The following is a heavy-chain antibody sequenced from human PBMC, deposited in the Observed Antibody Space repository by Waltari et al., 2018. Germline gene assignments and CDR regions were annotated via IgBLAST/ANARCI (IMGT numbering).Heavy chain of an antibody. D-gene: IGHD1-26*01. V-gene: IGHV3-30*18. CDR3: AKDLVGATVYYYGMDV. Sequence: QVQLVESGGGVVQPGRSLRLSCAASGFPFSSYGLHWARQAPGKGLEWLAGIWYYGSNKYYADSVKGRFTISRDNSKNTLYLQMNSLRAEDTAMYYCAKDLVGATVYYYGMDVWGQGTTVTVSS. J-gene: IGHJ6*02. CDR1: GFPFSSYG. CDR2: IWYYGSNK.